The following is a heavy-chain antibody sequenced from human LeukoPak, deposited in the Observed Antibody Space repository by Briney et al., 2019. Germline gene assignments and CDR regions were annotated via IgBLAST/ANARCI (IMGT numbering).Heavy chain of an antibody. CDR1: GFTFSSYG. CDR2: IWYDGSNK. Sequence: GGSLRLSCAASGFTFSSYGMHWVRQAPGKGLEWVAVIWYDGSNKYYADSVKGRFTISRDNSKNTLYLQMNSLRAEDTAVYYCARGSVVTAPFDYWGQGTLVTVSS. D-gene: IGHD2-21*02. CDR3: ARGSVVTAPFDY. J-gene: IGHJ4*02. V-gene: IGHV3-33*01.